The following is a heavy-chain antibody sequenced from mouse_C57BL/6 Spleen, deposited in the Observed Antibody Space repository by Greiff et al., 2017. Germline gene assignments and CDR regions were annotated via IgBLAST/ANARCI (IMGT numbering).Heavy chain of an antibody. V-gene: IGHV5-9-1*02. J-gene: IGHJ2*01. CDR3: TRWHYGSGPGDYFDY. D-gene: IGHD1-1*01. CDR1: GFTFSSYA. Sequence: EVKLMESGEGLVKPGGSLKLSCAASGFTFSSYAMSWVRQTPEKRLEWVAYISSGGDYIYYAATVKGRFTISRDNARNTLYLQMSSLKSEDTAMXYCTRWHYGSGPGDYFDYWGQGTTLTVSS. CDR2: ISSGGDYI.